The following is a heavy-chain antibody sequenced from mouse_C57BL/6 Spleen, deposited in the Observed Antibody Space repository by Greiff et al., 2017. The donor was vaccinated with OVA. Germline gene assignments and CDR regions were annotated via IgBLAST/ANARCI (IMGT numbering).Heavy chain of an antibody. V-gene: IGHV1-18*01. D-gene: IGHD2-4*01. CDR3: ARLGYDYDREIAYYFDD. Sequence: VQLQQSGPELVKPGASVKIPCKASGYTFTDYNMDWVKQSHGKSLEWIGDINPNNGGTIYNQKFKGKATLTVDKSSSTAYMELRSLTSEDTAVYYCARLGYDYDREIAYYFDDWGQGTTLTVSS. J-gene: IGHJ2*01. CDR2: INPNNGGT. CDR1: GYTFTDYN.